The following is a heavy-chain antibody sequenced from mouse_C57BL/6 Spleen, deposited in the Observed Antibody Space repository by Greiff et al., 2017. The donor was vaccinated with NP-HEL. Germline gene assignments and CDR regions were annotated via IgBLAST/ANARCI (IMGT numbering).Heavy chain of an antibody. CDR1: GYTFTSYW. J-gene: IGHJ1*03. CDR2: INPSSGYT. V-gene: IGHV1-7*01. Sequence: VQLQQSGAELAKPGASVKLSCKASGYTFTSYWMHWVKQRPGQGLEWIGYINPSSGYTKYNQKFKDKATLTADKSSSTAYMQLSSLTYEDSAVYYCAREGEFITTVVAHWYFDVWGTGTTVTDSS. CDR3: AREGEFITTVVAHWYFDV. D-gene: IGHD1-1*01.